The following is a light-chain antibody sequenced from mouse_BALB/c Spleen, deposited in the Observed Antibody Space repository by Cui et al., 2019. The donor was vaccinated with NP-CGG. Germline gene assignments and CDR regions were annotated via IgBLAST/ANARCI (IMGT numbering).Light chain of an antibody. CDR2: GTN. CDR3: ALWYSNHWV. J-gene: IGLJ1*01. Sequence: QAVVTQEPAPTTSPGETVTLTCRSSTGAVTTSNYANWVQEKSDHLFTGLIGGTNNRAPGVPARFSGSLIGDKAALTIIGAQTEDEAIYFCALWYSNHWVFGGGTKLSVL. CDR1: TGAVTTSNY. V-gene: IGLV1*01.